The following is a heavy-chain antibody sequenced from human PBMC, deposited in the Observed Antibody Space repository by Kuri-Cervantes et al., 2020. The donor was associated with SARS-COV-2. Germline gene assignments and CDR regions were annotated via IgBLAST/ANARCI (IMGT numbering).Heavy chain of an antibody. V-gene: IGHV4-34*01. J-gene: IGHJ4*02. CDR2: INHSGST. Sequence: ESLKISCAVYGGSFSGYYWSWIRQPPGKGLEWIGEINHSGSTNYNPSLKSRVTISVDTSKNQFSLKLSSVTAADTAVYYCARHKSDYWGQGTLVTVSS. CDR1: GGSFSGYY. CDR3: ARHKSDY.